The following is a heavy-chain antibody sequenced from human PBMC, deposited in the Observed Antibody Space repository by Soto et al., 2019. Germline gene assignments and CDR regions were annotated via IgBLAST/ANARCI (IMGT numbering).Heavy chain of an antibody. CDR1: GGSISTVDYW. J-gene: IGHJ4*02. CDR3: ARGPSGDKVDS. Sequence: QVQLQESGPGLVKPSQTLSLTCTVSGGSISTVDYWWSWIRQSPDMGLEWIGHIYDGGRTYNNPSLESRVTMSVDRPKSQLSLTLSSVSAADTTVYYCARGPSGDKVDSWGQGTLVTVSS. D-gene: IGHD7-27*01. V-gene: IGHV4-30-4*01. CDR2: IYDGGRT.